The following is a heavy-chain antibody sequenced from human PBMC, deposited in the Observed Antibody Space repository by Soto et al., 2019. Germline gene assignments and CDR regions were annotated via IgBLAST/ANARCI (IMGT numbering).Heavy chain of an antibody. Sequence: PGGSLRRSCAASAFTLSTYAVHWVRHAPGTGLQWVALISPDGTKTHYADSVRGRFTISRDNSNNTLHLQMNNVRRDDTPPYHAHIGNYGLDRWGKGTLVTV. V-gene: IGHV3-30-3*01. D-gene: IGHD3-10*01. CDR1: AFTLSTYA. CDR2: ISPDGTKT. J-gene: IGHJ5*02. CDR3: HIGNYGLDR.